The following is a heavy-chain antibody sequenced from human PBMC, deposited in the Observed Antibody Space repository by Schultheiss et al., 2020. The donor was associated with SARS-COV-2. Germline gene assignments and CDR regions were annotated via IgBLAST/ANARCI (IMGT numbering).Heavy chain of an antibody. J-gene: IGHJ4*02. CDR2: IKQDGSEK. CDR1: GFTFSSYA. D-gene: IGHD6-19*01. Sequence: GESLKISCAASGFTFSSYAMSWVRQAPGKGLEWVANIKQDGSEKYYVDSVKGRFTISRDNAKNSLYLQMNSLRAEDTAVYYCARSSSGLVPNFDYWGQGTLVTVSS. CDR3: ARSSSGLVPNFDY. V-gene: IGHV3-7*01.